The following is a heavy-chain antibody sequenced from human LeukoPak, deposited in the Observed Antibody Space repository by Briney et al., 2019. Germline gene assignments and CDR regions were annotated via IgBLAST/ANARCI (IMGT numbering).Heavy chain of an antibody. V-gene: IGHV4-39*01. CDR3: ARRSPTYSSGPGAAFDV. CDR1: SGSISTNSYY. D-gene: IGHD6-19*01. Sequence: SETLSLTCTVSSGSISTNSYYWGWIRQPPGKGLEWIGSVYYSGSGSTYYNPSLKSRVTISVDTSKNQFSLKLSSVTAADTAVYYCARRSPTYSSGPGAAFDVWGQGTMVTVSS. CDR2: VYYSGSGST. J-gene: IGHJ3*01.